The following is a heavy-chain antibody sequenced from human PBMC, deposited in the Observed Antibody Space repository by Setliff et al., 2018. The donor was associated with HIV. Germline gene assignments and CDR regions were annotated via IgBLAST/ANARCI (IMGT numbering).Heavy chain of an antibody. D-gene: IGHD1-20*01. J-gene: IGHJ3*02. Sequence: ASVNVSCKASGYTCTSYSMHWVRQAPGERREWMGWINDGNGNTKYSQKFQGRVTITRDTSASTAYMDLSSLRSEDTAVYYCVYNWNGAGVGAAFDIWGQGTMVTVSS. CDR1: GYTCTSYS. V-gene: IGHV1-3*01. CDR2: INDGNGNT. CDR3: VYNWNGAGVGAAFDI.